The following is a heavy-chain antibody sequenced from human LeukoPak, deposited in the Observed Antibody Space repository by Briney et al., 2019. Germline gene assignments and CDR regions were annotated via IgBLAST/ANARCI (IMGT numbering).Heavy chain of an antibody. V-gene: IGHV1-24*01. D-gene: IGHD4-17*01. CDR3: ATRNFGDYGAFDI. J-gene: IGHJ3*02. Sequence: GASVKVSCKVSGYTLTELSMHWVRQAPGKGLEWMSGLHPEDGEAIYAQTLQGRVTMTEDTSTDTAYMELSSLRSEDTAVYYCATRNFGDYGAFDIWGQGTMVTVSS. CDR2: LHPEDGEA. CDR1: GYTLTELS.